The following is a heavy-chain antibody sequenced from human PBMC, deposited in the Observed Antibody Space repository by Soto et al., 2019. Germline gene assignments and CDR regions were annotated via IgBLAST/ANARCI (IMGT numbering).Heavy chain of an antibody. V-gene: IGHV5-10-1*01. CDR1: GYSFTSYW. CDR2: IDPSDSYT. J-gene: IGHJ6*02. CDR3: ASPYSGGNSPHYYYYGRDV. D-gene: IGHD2-15*01. Sequence: PGESLKISCKGSGYSFTSYWISWVRQMPGKGLEWMGRIDPSDSYTNYSPSFQGHVTISADKSISTAYLQWSSLKASDTAMYYCASPYSGGNSPHYYYYGRDVWGQGTRVTVSS.